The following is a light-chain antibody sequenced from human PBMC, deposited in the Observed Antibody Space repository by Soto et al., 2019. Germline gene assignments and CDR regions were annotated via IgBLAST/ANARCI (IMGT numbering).Light chain of an antibody. CDR3: QQRANWPIT. CDR1: QGIYSY. V-gene: IGKV3-11*01. J-gene: IGKJ5*01. CDR2: DTS. Sequence: EIVLTQSPATLSLSPGETATLSCRPSQGIYSYLAWYQQKPGQAPRLLIYDTSSRAPGIPARFSGSGSVTYYTLTISSLEPEDFAVYYCQQRANWPITFGQGTRLEIK.